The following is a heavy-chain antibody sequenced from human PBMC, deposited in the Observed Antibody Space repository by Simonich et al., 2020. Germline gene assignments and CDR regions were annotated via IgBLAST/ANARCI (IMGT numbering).Heavy chain of an antibody. J-gene: IGHJ2*01. Sequence: QVQLVQSGAEVKKPGASVKVSCKASGYTFTGYYMHWVRQAPGQGLEGMGGINPNSGGTNYEQKFQGRVTMTRDTSISTAYMELSRLRSDDTAVYYCARGGLGHWYFDLWGRGTLVTVSS. CDR2: INPNSGGT. CDR1: GYTFTGYY. CDR3: ARGGLGHWYFDL. D-gene: IGHD6-25*01. V-gene: IGHV1-2*02.